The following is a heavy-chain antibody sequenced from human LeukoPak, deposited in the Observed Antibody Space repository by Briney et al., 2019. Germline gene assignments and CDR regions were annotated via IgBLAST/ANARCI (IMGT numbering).Heavy chain of an antibody. Sequence: GGSLRLSCAASGFTFSNYNMNWVRQAPGKGLEWVSYISISSTTIYYADSVKGRFTISRDNAKNSLYLQMNSLRAEDTAVYYCAMSGYCSSTSCYADYWGQGTLVTVSS. CDR2: ISISSTTI. CDR1: GFTFSNYN. V-gene: IGHV3-48*04. J-gene: IGHJ4*02. CDR3: AMSGYCSSTSCYADY. D-gene: IGHD2-2*01.